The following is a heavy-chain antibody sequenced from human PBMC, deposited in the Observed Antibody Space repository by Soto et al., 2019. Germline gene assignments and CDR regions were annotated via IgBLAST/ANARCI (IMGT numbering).Heavy chain of an antibody. CDR2: IYYSGST. V-gene: IGHV4-31*03. Sequence: SETLSLTCTVSGGSISSGGYYWSWIRQHPGKGLEWIGYIYYSGSTYYNPSLKSRVTISVDTSKNQFSLKLSSVTAADTAVYYCARTLYDYVWGSYRYYFDYWGQGTLVTVSS. J-gene: IGHJ4*02. CDR3: ARTLYDYVWGSYRYYFDY. D-gene: IGHD3-16*02. CDR1: GGSISSGGYY.